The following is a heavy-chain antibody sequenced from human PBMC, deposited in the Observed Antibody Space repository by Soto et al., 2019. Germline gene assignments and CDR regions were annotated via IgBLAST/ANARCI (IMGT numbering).Heavy chain of an antibody. Sequence: GESLKISCKGSGYSFTSYWISWVRQMPGKGLEWMGRIDPSDSYTNYSPSFQGHVTISADKSISTAYLQWSSLKASDTAMYYCARQDVRGVIAPYGMDVWGQGTTVTVSS. CDR2: IDPSDSYT. CDR3: ARQDVRGVIAPYGMDV. J-gene: IGHJ6*02. V-gene: IGHV5-10-1*01. D-gene: IGHD3-10*02. CDR1: GYSFTSYW.